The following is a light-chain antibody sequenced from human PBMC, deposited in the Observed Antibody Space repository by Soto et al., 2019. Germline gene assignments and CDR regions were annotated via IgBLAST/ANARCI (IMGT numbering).Light chain of an antibody. Sequence: LMTQSPATLSVAPGERATLSCRASQSVSGKLAWYQQKPGQAPRLLIYDASTRATGIQARFSGSGSGTEFTLTISSLQSEDFAVYYCHQSDNWPWTFGQGTKVAIK. V-gene: IGKV3-15*01. CDR3: HQSDNWPWT. CDR1: QSVSGK. CDR2: DAS. J-gene: IGKJ1*01.